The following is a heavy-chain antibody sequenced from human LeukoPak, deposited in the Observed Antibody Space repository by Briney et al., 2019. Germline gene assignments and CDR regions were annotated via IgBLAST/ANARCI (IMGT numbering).Heavy chain of an antibody. CDR1: GGSISSGGYY. CDR3: ARFGSPTYYYDSSGYYYDWFDP. D-gene: IGHD3-22*01. Sequence: PSETLSLTCTVSGGSISSGGYYWSWIRQHPGKGLEWIVYIYYSGSTYYNPSLKSRVTISVDTSKNQSSLKLSSVTAADTAVYYCARFGSPTYYYDSSGYYYDWFDPWGQGTLVTVSS. CDR2: IYYSGST. V-gene: IGHV4-31*03. J-gene: IGHJ5*02.